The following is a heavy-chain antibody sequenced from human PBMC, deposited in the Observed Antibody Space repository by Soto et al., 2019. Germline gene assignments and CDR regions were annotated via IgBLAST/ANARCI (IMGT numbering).Heavy chain of an antibody. CDR2: ISYDGSNK. CDR1: GFTFSSYG. J-gene: IGHJ6*02. CDR3: AKDRLLWFGELFPNYYYYGMDV. Sequence: QVQLVESGGGVVQPGRSLRLSCAASGFTFSSYGMHWVRQAPGKGLEWVAVISYDGSNKYYADSVKGRFTISRDNSKNXXYXQXXSLRAEDTAVYYCAKDRLLWFGELFPNYYYYGMDVWGQGTTVTVSS. V-gene: IGHV3-30*18. D-gene: IGHD3-10*01.